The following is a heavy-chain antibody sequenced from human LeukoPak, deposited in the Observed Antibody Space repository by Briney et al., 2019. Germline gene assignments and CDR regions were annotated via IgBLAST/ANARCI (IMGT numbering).Heavy chain of an antibody. D-gene: IGHD6-13*01. V-gene: IGHV3-21*01. CDR3: ARAAIAAARIYYYMDV. CDR2: ISTSSSYI. CDR1: GFTFSSYS. Sequence: GGSLRLSCAASGFTFSSYSMNWVRQAPGKGLEWVSFISTSSSYIHNADSVKGRFTISRDNAENSLYLQMNGLRAEDTAVYYCARAAIAAARIYYYMDVWGKGITVTVSS. J-gene: IGHJ6*03.